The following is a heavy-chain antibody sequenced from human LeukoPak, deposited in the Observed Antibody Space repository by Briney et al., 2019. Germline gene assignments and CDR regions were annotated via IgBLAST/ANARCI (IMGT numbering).Heavy chain of an antibody. Sequence: PGGPLRLSCVASEFTFSTYGMHWVRQAPGKGLEWVAVISYDGSNKYCADSVKGRFTISRDNSKNTLYLQMNSLRADDTAVYYCATATGSIAVAPFDPWGQGTLVTVSS. D-gene: IGHD6-19*01. CDR3: ATATGSIAVAPFDP. CDR1: EFTFSTYG. J-gene: IGHJ5*02. V-gene: IGHV3-30*03. CDR2: ISYDGSNK.